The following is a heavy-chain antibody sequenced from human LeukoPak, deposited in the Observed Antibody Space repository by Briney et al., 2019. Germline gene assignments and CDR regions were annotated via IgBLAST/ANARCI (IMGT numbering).Heavy chain of an antibody. CDR2: IYYSGST. CDR1: GGSFSGYY. V-gene: IGHV4-31*11. D-gene: IGHD3-22*01. Sequence: SETLSLTCAVYGGSFSGYYWSWIRQHPGKGLEWIGYIYYSGSTYYNPSLKSRVTISVDTSKNQFSLKLSSVTAADTAVYYCARDSSGYAPYYYYGMDVWGQGTTVTVSS. J-gene: IGHJ6*02. CDR3: ARDSSGYAPYYYYGMDV.